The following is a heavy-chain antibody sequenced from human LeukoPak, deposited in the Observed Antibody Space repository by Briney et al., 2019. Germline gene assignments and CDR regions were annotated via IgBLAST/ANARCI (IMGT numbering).Heavy chain of an antibody. CDR2: IRSSGLYT. CDR3: ARASSIDY. J-gene: IGHJ4*02. Sequence: GGSLGLSCAASGFTFSDYTMHWVRQAPGKGLEWVSSIRSSGLYTYYADSVKGRFTISRDNARNSLYLQMNSLTAEDTAVYYCARASSIDYWGQGTLVTVSS. D-gene: IGHD3-10*01. CDR1: GFTFSDYT. V-gene: IGHV3-21*01.